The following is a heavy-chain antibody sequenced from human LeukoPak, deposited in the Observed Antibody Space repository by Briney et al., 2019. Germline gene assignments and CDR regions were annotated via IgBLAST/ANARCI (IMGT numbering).Heavy chain of an antibody. CDR1: GFTYNDYS. J-gene: IGHJ3*02. CDR2: TSGNSVI. V-gene: IGHV3-48*02. D-gene: IGHD3-10*01. Sequence: GGSLRLSCAASGFTYNDYSMNWVRQGPGKGLEWISYTSGNSVIYYTDSMKGRLTISRDNAKNSQYLQMNSLRDEDTAVYYCAREGYYGAFDIWGQGTMVTVSS. CDR3: AREGYYGAFDI.